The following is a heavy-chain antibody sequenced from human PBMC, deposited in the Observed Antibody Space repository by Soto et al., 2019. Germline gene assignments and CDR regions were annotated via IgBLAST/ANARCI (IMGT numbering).Heavy chain of an antibody. CDR2: ISYDGSNK. CDR3: ARDAAVTYCGGDCYFDY. D-gene: IGHD2-21*02. Sequence: HPGGSLRLSCAASGFTFSSYAMHWVRQAPGKGLEWVAVISYDGSNKYYADSVKGRFTISRDNSKNTLYLQMNSLRAEDTAVYYCARDAAVTYCGGDCYFDYWGQGTLVTVSS. V-gene: IGHV3-30-3*01. CDR1: GFTFSSYA. J-gene: IGHJ4*02.